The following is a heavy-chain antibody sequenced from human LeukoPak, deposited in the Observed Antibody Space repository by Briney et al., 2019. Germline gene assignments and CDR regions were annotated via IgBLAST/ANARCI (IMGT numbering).Heavy chain of an antibody. J-gene: IGHJ5*02. V-gene: IGHV4-34*01. CDR1: GGSFSGYY. D-gene: IGHD6-19*01. CDR2: INHSGST. Sequence: SETLSLTCAVYGGSFSGYYWSWIRQPPGKGLEWIGEINHSGSTNYNPSLKSRVTISVDTSKNQFSLKLSSVTAADTAVYYCAIAVAGPGGLNWFDPWGQGTLVTVSS. CDR3: AIAVAGPGGLNWFDP.